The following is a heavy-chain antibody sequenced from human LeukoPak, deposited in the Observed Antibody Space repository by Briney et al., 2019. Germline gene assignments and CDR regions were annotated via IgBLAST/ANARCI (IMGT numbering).Heavy chain of an antibody. D-gene: IGHD6-13*01. CDR2: ISSSSSTI. V-gene: IGHV3-48*01. J-gene: IGHJ4*02. Sequence: PGGSLRLSCAASGFTFSSYSMNWVRQAPGKGLEWVSYISSSSSTIYYADSVKGRFTISRDNANNSLYLQMNSLRAEDTAVYYCARDGSIAAAGIFDYWGQGTLVTVSS. CDR1: GFTFSSYS. CDR3: ARDGSIAAAGIFDY.